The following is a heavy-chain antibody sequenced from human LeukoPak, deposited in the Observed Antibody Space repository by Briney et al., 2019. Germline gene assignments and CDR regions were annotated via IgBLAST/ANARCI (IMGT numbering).Heavy chain of an antibody. CDR3: ARVFGGNSLDH. V-gene: IGHV4-4*07. D-gene: IGHD4-23*01. Sequence: PSETLSLTCTVSLGSFNNYYWSWIRQPAGKGLEWIGRIYKSGTTYYSPSLQSRVTMSIDRSKNQFSLRLSAVTAADTAIYYCARVFGGNSLDHWGQGILVAVSS. J-gene: IGHJ4*02. CDR2: IYKSGTT. CDR1: LGSFNNYY.